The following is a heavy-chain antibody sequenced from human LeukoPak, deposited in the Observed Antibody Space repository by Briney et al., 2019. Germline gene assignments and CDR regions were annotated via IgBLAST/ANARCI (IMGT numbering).Heavy chain of an antibody. D-gene: IGHD3-22*01. J-gene: IGHJ4*02. CDR2: FDPEDGET. CDR1: GYTLTELS. CDR3: ATETYYYDSSGYSFDY. V-gene: IGHV1-24*01. Sequence: ASVKVSCKVSGYTLTELSMHWVRQAPGKGLEWMGGFDPEDGETIYAQKFQGRVTMTEDTSTDTAYMELSSLRSEDTAVYYCATETYYYDSSGYSFDYWGQGTLVTVSS.